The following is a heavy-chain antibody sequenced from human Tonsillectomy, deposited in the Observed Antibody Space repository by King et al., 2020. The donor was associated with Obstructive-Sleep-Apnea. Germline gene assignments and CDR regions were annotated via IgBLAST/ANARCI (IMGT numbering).Heavy chain of an antibody. CDR1: GGSFSVYS. CDR2: INHSGSA. CDR3: ASGEVYYGDYDY. D-gene: IGHD4-17*01. Sequence: VQLQQWGAGLLKPSETLSLTCAVYGGSFSVYSLSWIRQPPGKGLEWIGEINHSGSATYNPSPKNRVTLSVDTSKNQFSLKLSSVTAADTAVYYCASGEVYYGDYDYWGQGTLVTVSS. J-gene: IGHJ4*02. V-gene: IGHV4-34*01.